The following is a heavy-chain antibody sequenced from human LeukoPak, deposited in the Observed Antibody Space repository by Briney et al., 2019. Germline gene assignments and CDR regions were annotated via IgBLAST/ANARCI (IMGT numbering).Heavy chain of an antibody. Sequence: PSETLSLTCTVSGCSISYYYWHWLRQPPGKGLEWIGNVYNSGTTNYNPSLKSRVSISIDTSKNQFSLMLHSVTAADTAVYYCARIGTGDWWFDLSVRGTLVTVSS. CDR3: ARIGTGDWWFDL. J-gene: IGHJ2*01. D-gene: IGHD1-1*01. CDR2: VYNSGTT. V-gene: IGHV4-59*01. CDR1: GCSISYYY.